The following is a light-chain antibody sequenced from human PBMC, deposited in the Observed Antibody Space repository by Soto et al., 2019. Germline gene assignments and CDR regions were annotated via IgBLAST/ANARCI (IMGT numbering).Light chain of an antibody. V-gene: IGKV3-11*01. CDR3: LHRNP. CDR2: DTT. Sequence: THYTLTLSLSTGDRATLSCRASQSVSTYLAWYRHVPGQPPGLLIYDTTNRAAGITPRFSGSRSGTDFTLSIGRVEPEDLALYCSLHRNPFAHGIRLEI. J-gene: IGKJ5*01. CDR1: QSVSTY.